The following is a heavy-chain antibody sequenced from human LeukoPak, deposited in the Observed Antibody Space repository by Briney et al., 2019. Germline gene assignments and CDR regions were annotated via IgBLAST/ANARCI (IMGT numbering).Heavy chain of an antibody. Sequence: SETLSLTCAVSGYSISSGYYWGWIRQPPGKGLEWIGSIYHSGSTYYNPSLKSRVTISVDTSKNQFSLKLSSVTAADTAVYYCAGKQWRWGQGTLVTVSS. D-gene: IGHD6-19*01. J-gene: IGHJ4*02. CDR3: AGKQWR. V-gene: IGHV4-38-2*01. CDR1: GYSISSGYY. CDR2: IYHSGST.